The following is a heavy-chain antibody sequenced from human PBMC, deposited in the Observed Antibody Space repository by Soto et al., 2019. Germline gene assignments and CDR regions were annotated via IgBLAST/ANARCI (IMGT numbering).Heavy chain of an antibody. J-gene: IGHJ3*01. D-gene: IGHD1-26*01. V-gene: IGHV3-23*01. CDR3: AKLMIGVGATSAFHF. CDR1: AFTFSRFS. CDR2: ISASGGST. Sequence: EVQLLESGGGLEQPGGSLRLSCAASAFTFSRFSMAWVRQAPGKGLEWVSVISASGGSTWYADSVKGRFTISRDNSKNTLSLQMNSLRAEDTALYYCAKLMIGVGATSAFHFWGQGTMVTVSS.